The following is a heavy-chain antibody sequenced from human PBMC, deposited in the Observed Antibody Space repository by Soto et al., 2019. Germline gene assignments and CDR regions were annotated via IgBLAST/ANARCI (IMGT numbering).Heavy chain of an antibody. D-gene: IGHD2-2*01. CDR3: ARVGVRPAALPHYYYYYMDV. J-gene: IGHJ6*03. CDR1: GYTFTSYG. Sequence: QVQLVQSGAEVKKPGASVKVSCKASGYTFTSYGISWVRQAPGQGLEWMGWISAYNGNTNYAQKLQGRVTMTTDTSTSTAYQELRSLRSDDPAGDYCARVGVRPAALPHYYYYYMDVWGKGTPVTVSS. V-gene: IGHV1-18*01. CDR2: ISAYNGNT.